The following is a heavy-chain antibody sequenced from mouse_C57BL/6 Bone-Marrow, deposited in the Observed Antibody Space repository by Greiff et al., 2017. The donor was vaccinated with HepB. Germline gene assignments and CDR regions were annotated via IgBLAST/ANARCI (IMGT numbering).Heavy chain of an antibody. CDR2: IYPGSGST. CDR3: GSVGKIHDY. V-gene: IGHV1-55*01. CDR1: GYTFTSYW. D-gene: IGHD5-1-1*01. J-gene: IGHJ2*01. Sequence: VQLQQSGAELVKPGASVKMSCKASGYTFTSYWITWVKQRPGQGLEWIGDIYPGSGSTNYNEKFKSKATLTVDTSSSTDYMQLSSLTSEASAVYCCGSVGKIHDYWGQGTTLTVSS.